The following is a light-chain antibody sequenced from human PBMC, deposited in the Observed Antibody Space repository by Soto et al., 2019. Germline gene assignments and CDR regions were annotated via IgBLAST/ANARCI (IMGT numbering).Light chain of an antibody. CDR3: QQCNSYSPT. V-gene: IGKV1-5*03. CDR2: EAS. J-gene: IGKJ1*01. CDR1: QNIAGW. Sequence: DIQMTQSHSTLSASVGDSLTITCRASQNIAGWLAWYQQKPGTAPKLLIYEASTLETGVPSRFRGSGSGTEFTLTISRLHPDDFATYYRQQCNSYSPTFGQGTKVDIK.